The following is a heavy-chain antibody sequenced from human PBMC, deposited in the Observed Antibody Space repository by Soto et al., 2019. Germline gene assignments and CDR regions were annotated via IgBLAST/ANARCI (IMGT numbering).Heavy chain of an antibody. Sequence: QVQLVESGGGVVQPGRSLRLSCAASGFTFSSYGMHWVRQAPGKGLEWVAVIWYDGSNKYYADSVKGRFTISRDNSKNXLXQXXNNLRAEDTVVYDCARDRPYSGSGSYRHHSCGMDVGGQGTTVTVSS. CDR3: ARDRPYSGSGSYRHHSCGMDV. J-gene: IGHJ6*02. CDR1: GFTFSSYG. D-gene: IGHD3-10*01. CDR2: IWYDGSNK. V-gene: IGHV3-33*01.